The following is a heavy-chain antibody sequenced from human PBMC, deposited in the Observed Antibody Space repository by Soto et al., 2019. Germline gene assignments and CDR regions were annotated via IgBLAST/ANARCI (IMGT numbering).Heavy chain of an antibody. CDR2: INWNGGST. CDR1: GFTFDDYG. J-gene: IGHJ3*02. D-gene: IGHD5-12*01. Sequence: PGGSLRLSCAAPGFTFDDYGMSWVRQAPGKGLEWVSVINWNGGSTGYAVSVKGRFTISRDNAKNSLYLQMNSLRAEDTAFYFFARVPPGGYSGYDSAFDIWGQGTMVTVSS. CDR3: ARVPPGGYSGYDSAFDI. V-gene: IGHV3-20*04.